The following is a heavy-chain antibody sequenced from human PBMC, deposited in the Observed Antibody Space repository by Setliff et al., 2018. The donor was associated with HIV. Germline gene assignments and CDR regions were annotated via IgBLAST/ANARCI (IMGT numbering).Heavy chain of an antibody. CDR2: IYHSGGT. J-gene: IGHJ6*02. CDR1: NYSISSSYY. D-gene: IGHD3-10*01. V-gene: IGHV4-38-2*01. CDR3: ARRPAGAVAGGYGIDV. Sequence: SETLSLTCAVSNYSISSSYYWGWIRHPPGKGLEWIGSIYHSGGTYYNPSLKSRVTISVDTSKNHFSLKMSPVTAADTAVYYCARRPAGAVAGGYGIDVWGQGTTVTVSS.